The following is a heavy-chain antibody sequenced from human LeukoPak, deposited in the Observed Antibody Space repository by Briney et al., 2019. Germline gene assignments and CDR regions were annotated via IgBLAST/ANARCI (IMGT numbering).Heavy chain of an antibody. CDR1: GSHFTIYW. CDR2: IYPDDSDT. Sequence: GESLKISCQGSGSHFTIYWIAWVRQMPGKGLEWMGIIYPDDSDTRYSPSFQGQVTISADKSISTAYLQWSSLKASDTAMYYCSIFDFLFGEIDNWFDPWGQGTQVTVSS. CDR3: SIFDFLFGEIDNWFDP. D-gene: IGHD3-16*01. J-gene: IGHJ5*02. V-gene: IGHV5-51*01.